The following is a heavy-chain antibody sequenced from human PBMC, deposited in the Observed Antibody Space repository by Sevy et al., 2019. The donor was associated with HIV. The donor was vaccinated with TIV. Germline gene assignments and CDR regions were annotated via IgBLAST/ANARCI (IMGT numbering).Heavy chain of an antibody. Sequence: SETLSLTCTVSGFSINSDYYWGWIRQPPGKGLEWIGSIYDGGSTYYNPSLKSRVTISIDTSKNQFSLKLSSVTAADTAVYYCARDYYGSGSYYEFVYWGQRTLVTVSS. CDR3: ARDYYGSGSYYEFVY. CDR2: IYDGGST. V-gene: IGHV4-38-2*02. CDR1: GFSINSDYY. D-gene: IGHD3-10*01. J-gene: IGHJ4*02.